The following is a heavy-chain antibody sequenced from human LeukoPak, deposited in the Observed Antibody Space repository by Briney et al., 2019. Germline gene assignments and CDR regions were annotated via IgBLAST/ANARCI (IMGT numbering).Heavy chain of an antibody. J-gene: IGHJ6*03. V-gene: IGHV3-30*02. CDR3: AKDGGLHLYYYYNYMDF. CDR1: GFTFNSYG. D-gene: IGHD5-24*01. CDR2: IRYDGSYE. Sequence: GGSLRLSCAASGFTFNSYGMHWVRQAPGKGLEWVAFIRYDGSYEYYADSVKGRFTISRDNSKTTLYLQMNSLRSEDTAVYYCAKDGGLHLYYYYNYMDFWRKGTTVTVSS.